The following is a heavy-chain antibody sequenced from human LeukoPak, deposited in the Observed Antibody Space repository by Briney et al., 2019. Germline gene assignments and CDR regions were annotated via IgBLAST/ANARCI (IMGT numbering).Heavy chain of an antibody. CDR3: ARLGFSNSGSYLAPSDY. D-gene: IGHD1-26*01. V-gene: IGHV4-59*08. J-gene: IGHJ4*02. Sequence: PSGTLSLTCAVSGGSISSSYYWSWIRQPPGKGLEWIGYIYYSGGTNYNPSLKSRVTISVDTSKNQFSLKLSSVTAADTAVYYCARLGFSNSGSYLAPSDYWGQGTLVTVSS. CDR1: GGSISSSYY. CDR2: IYYSGGT.